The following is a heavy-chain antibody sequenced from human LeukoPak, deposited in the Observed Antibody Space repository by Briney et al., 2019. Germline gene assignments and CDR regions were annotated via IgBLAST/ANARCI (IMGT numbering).Heavy chain of an antibody. CDR1: GYTFTSYG. D-gene: IGHD2-15*01. V-gene: IGHV1-69*05. J-gene: IGHJ4*02. CDR3: ASLKFSGTFDY. CDR2: IIPIFGTA. Sequence: SVKVSCKASGYTFTSYGISWVRQAPGQGLEWMGGIIPIFGTANYAQKFQGRVTITTDESTSTAYMELSSLRSEDTAVYYCASLKFSGTFDYWGQGTLVTVSS.